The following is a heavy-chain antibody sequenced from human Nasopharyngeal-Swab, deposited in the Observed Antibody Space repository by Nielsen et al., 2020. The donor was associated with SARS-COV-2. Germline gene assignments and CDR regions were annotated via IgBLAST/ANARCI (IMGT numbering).Heavy chain of an antibody. Sequence: GESLTISCAASGFAFSNYAMSWVRQAPGKGLEWVAVISYDGSNKYYADSVKGRFTISRDNSKNTLYLQMNSLRAEDTAVYYCASVLYGGNSLSHDYWGQGTLVTVSS. CDR3: ASVLYGGNSLSHDY. CDR2: ISYDGSNK. J-gene: IGHJ4*02. V-gene: IGHV3-30-3*01. D-gene: IGHD4-23*01. CDR1: GFAFSNYA.